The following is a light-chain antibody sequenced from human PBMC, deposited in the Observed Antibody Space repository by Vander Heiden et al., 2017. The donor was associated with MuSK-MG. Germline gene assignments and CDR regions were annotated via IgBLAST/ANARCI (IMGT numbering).Light chain of an antibody. Sequence: DIVMTQSPLSLPVTPGEPASISCRSSQSLLHSNGYNYLDWYLQKPGQSPQLLIYLGSNRASGVPDRFRGSGSGTDFTLKISRGEAEDVGVYYCMQALQTPPYTFGQGTKLEIK. J-gene: IGKJ2*01. V-gene: IGKV2-28*01. CDR2: LGS. CDR3: MQALQTPPYT. CDR1: QSLLHSNGYNY.